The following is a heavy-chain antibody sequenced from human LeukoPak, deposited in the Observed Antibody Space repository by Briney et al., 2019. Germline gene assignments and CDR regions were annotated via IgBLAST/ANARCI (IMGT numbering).Heavy chain of an antibody. J-gene: IGHJ5*02. D-gene: IGHD6-13*01. V-gene: IGHV4-4*07. CDR1: GGSISSYY. Sequence: SSETLSLTCTVSGGSISSYYWSWIRQPAGKGLEWIGRIYTSGSTNYNPSLKSRVTISVDTSKNQFSLKLNSVTAADTAVYYCARDLYSSSGNWFDPWGQGTLVTVSS. CDR2: IYTSGST. CDR3: ARDLYSSSGNWFDP.